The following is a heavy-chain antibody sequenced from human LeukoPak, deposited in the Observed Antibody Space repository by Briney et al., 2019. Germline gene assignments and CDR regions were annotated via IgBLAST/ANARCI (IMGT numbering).Heavy chain of an antibody. D-gene: IGHD2-2*02. CDR3: ARDGLRYCSSTSCYTGYYYYGMDV. CDR2: ISAYNGNT. V-gene: IGHV1-18*01. J-gene: IGHJ6*02. CDR1: GYTFTSYG. Sequence: ASVTVSCKASGYTFTSYGISWVRQAPGQGLEWMGWISAYNGNTNYAQKLQGRVTTTTDTSTSTAYMELRSLRSDDTAVYYCARDGLRYCSSTSCYTGYYYYGMDVWGQGTTVTVSS.